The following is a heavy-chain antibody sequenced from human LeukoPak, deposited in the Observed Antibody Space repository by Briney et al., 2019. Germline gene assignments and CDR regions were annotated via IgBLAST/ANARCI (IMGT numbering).Heavy chain of an antibody. V-gene: IGHV3-21*01. Sequence: PGGSLRLSCAASGFTFSSYSMNWVRQAPGKGLEWVSSISSSSSYIYYADSVKGRFTVSRDNAKNSLYLQMNSLRAEDTAVYYCATYYYDSSGYPFDYWGQGTLVTVSS. D-gene: IGHD3-22*01. CDR1: GFTFSSYS. J-gene: IGHJ4*02. CDR2: ISSSSSYI. CDR3: ATYYYDSSGYPFDY.